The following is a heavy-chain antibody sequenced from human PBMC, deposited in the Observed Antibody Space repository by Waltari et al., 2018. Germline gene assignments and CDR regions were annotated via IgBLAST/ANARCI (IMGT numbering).Heavy chain of an antibody. Sequence: QVQLQESGPGLVKPSETLSLTCAVSGYSISSGYYWGWIRQPPGKGLEWIGSIYHSGRTYYNPSLKSRVTISVDTSRNQFSLKLSSVTAADTAVYYCARGGGYETFDYWGQGTLVTVSS. CDR3: ARGGGYETFDY. CDR1: GYSISSGYY. D-gene: IGHD5-12*01. CDR2: IYHSGRT. J-gene: IGHJ4*02. V-gene: IGHV4-38-2*01.